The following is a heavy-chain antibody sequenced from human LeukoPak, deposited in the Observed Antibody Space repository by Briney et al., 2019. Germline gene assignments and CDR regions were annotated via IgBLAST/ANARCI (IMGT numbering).Heavy chain of an antibody. CDR3: ARGVYGSGSYPFDY. V-gene: IGHV4-30-4*01. Sequence: PSETLSLTCTVSGGSISSGDYYWSWIRQPPGKGLEWIGYIYYSGSTYYNPSLKSRVTISVDRSKNQFSLKLSSVTAADTAVYYCARGVYGSGSYPFDYWGQGTLVTVSS. CDR2: IYYSGST. J-gene: IGHJ4*02. CDR1: GGSISSGDYY. D-gene: IGHD3-10*01.